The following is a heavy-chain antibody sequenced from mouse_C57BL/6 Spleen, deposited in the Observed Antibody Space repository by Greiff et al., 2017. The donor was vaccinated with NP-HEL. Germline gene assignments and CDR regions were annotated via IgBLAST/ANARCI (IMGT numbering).Heavy chain of an antibody. J-gene: IGHJ4*01. Sequence: VQLQQSGAELVKPGASVKLSCTASGFNIKDYYMHWVKQRTEQGLEWIGRIDPEDGETKYAPKFPGKATITADTSSNTAYLQLSSLTSEDTAVYYCAHDSSYAMDYWGQGTSVTVSS. D-gene: IGHD2-4*01. CDR1: GFNIKDYY. CDR3: AHDSSYAMDY. V-gene: IGHV14-2*01. CDR2: IDPEDGET.